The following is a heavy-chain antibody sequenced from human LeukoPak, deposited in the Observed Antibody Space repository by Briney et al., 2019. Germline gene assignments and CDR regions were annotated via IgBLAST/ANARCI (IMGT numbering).Heavy chain of an antibody. J-gene: IGHJ4*02. D-gene: IGHD3-10*01. Sequence: GGSLRLSCAASGFTFCNYDMHWLRQTTGKGLEWVSGIGTSGDTYYPGSVKGRFTISRENAKNSLYLQMNSLSAGDTAIYFCARASSRGATYYFDYWGQGTLVTVSS. CDR1: GFTFCNYD. CDR2: IGTSGDT. V-gene: IGHV3-13*01. CDR3: ARASSRGATYYFDY.